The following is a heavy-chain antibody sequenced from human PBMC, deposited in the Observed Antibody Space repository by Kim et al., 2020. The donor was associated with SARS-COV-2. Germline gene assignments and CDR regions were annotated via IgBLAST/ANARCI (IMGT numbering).Heavy chain of an antibody. CDR1: GYSFIAYY. J-gene: IGHJ4*02. Sequence: ASVKVSCRTSGYSFIAYYIHWVRQAPGQGLEWVGRINPNNGDTDLAQTFQGSVTMTRDTSINTVYLELTNLTSDDTAVFYCARERETATFRLLNYWGQGTLVTVSS. V-gene: IGHV1-2*06. CDR3: ARERETATFRLLNY. D-gene: IGHD2-21*02. CDR2: INPNNGDT.